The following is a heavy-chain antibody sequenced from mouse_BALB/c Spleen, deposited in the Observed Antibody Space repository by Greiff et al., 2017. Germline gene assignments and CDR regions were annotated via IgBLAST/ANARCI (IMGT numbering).Heavy chain of an antibody. D-gene: IGHD1-1*01. CDR2: IRSKSNNYAT. CDR1: GFTFNTYA. CDR3: VREGSSYNYAMDY. V-gene: IGHV10-3*03. J-gene: IGHJ4*01. Sequence: EVKVVESGGGLVQPKGSLKLSCAASGFTFNTYAMHWVCQAPGKGLEWVARIRSKSNNYATYYADSVKDRFTISRDDSQSMLYLKMNNLKTEDTAMYYYVREGSSYNYAMDYWGQGTSVTVSS.